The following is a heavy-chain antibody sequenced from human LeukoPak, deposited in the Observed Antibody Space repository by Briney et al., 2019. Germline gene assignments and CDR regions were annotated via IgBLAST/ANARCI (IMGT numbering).Heavy chain of an antibody. Sequence: HPGGSLRLSCAASGFTFNTYWMSWVRQAPGKGLEWVANIKQDGGQEFYGDSVEGRFTISRDNAKNSLYLQMNSLRVEDTAVYYCARDGDYNWNYRSGFDYWDQGTVVTVSS. CDR1: GFTFNTYW. CDR3: ARDGDYNWNYRSGFDY. D-gene: IGHD1-7*01. V-gene: IGHV3-7*01. CDR2: IKQDGGQE. J-gene: IGHJ4*02.